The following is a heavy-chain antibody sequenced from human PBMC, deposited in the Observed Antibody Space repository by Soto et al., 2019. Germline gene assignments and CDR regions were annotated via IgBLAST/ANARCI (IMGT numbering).Heavy chain of an antibody. CDR3: AKDLASGSFFDY. J-gene: IGHJ4*02. Sequence: EVQLLESGGGLVQPGGSLRLSCAASGFTFSSYAMSWVRQGPGKGLEWVSGISGSGGSTKYADSVKGRFTISRDNSKNTLYLQMNSLRAEDTAVYYCAKDLASGSFFDYWGQGTLVTVSS. CDR1: GFTFSSYA. V-gene: IGHV3-23*01. D-gene: IGHD1-26*01. CDR2: ISGSGGST.